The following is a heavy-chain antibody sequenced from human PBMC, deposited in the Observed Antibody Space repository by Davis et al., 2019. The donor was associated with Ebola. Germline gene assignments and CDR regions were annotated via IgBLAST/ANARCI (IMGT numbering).Heavy chain of an antibody. CDR3: ARSRRYYYYGMDV. CDR2: INSDGSST. Sequence: GESLKISCAASGFTFSSYWMHWVRQAPGKGLVWVSRINSDGSSTSYADSVKGRFTISRDNAKNSLYLQMNSLRPEDTALYYCARSRRYYYYGMDVWGQGTTVTVSS. V-gene: IGHV3-74*01. CDR1: GFTFSSYW. J-gene: IGHJ6*02.